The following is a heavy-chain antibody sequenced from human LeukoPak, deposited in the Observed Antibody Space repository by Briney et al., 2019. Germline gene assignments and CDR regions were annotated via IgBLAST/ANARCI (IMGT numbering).Heavy chain of an antibody. CDR3: TRGLHTSLPFH. CDR1: GGSISTRF. V-gene: IGHV4-4*07. D-gene: IGHD2/OR15-2a*01. J-gene: IGHJ4*02. CDR2: VYPDGSP. Sequence: SETLSLTCTVSGGSISTRFWSWIRQTAAKELEWIGRVYPDGSPNYNPSLESRVTMSRDTSQNQFSLKLSSVTAADTAVYYCTRGLHTSLPFHWGQGTRVTVSA.